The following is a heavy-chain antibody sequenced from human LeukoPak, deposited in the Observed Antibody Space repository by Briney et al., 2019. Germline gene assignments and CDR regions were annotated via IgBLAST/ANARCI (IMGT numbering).Heavy chain of an antibody. CDR2: ISYTGNTI. Sequence: QPGGSLRLSCEASGFLFSSYNMNWVRQAPGKGLEWVSYISYTGNTIYYADSVEGRLTISRDNAKNSLILQLTSLRMEDTAVYYCVRMTHGGNSFDNWGRGTLVIVSS. J-gene: IGHJ4*02. CDR3: VRMTHGGNSFDN. CDR1: GFLFSSYN. D-gene: IGHD1-26*01. V-gene: IGHV3-48*01.